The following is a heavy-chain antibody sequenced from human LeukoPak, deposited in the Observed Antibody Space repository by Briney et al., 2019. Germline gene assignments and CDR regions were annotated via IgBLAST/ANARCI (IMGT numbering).Heavy chain of an antibody. CDR2: IYPGDSDT. V-gene: IGHV5-51*01. CDR3: ARGGVAALPFDY. J-gene: IGHJ4*02. D-gene: IGHD6-6*01. Sequence: GASLKISCKGSGSSFTSYWIGWVRPMPGKGLEWMGIIYPGDSDTRYSPSFQGQVTISADKSISTSYLPWSSLKASDTAMYYCARGGVAALPFDYWGQGTLVTVSS. CDR1: GSSFTSYW.